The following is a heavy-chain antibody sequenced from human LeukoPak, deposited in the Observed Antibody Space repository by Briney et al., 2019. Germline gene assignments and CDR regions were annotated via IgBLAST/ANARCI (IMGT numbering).Heavy chain of an antibody. D-gene: IGHD5-18*01. CDR3: ARHPPSTIQLWLGWFDP. J-gene: IGHJ5*02. Sequence: SETLSLTCTVSGGSISSYYWSWIRQPPGKGLEWIGYIYYSGSTNYNPSLKSRVTISVDTSKNQFSLKLSSVTAADTAVYYCARHPPSTIQLWLGWFDPWGQGTLVTVSS. CDR2: IYYSGST. V-gene: IGHV4-59*08. CDR1: GGSISSYY.